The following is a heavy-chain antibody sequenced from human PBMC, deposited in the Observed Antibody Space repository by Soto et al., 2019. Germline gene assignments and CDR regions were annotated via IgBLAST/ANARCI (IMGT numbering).Heavy chain of an antibody. CDR1: GFTFSSYA. J-gene: IGHJ4*02. CDR3: AKALGPVASISHFDY. D-gene: IGHD6-19*01. Sequence: EVQLLESGGGLVQPGGSLRLSCAASGFTFSSYAMSWVRQAPGKGLEWVSVISGSGGTTYYADSVKGRFTVSRDNSKNTLFLQMNSLRVEDTAIYYCAKALGPVASISHFDYWGQGSLVTVSS. CDR2: ISGSGGTT. V-gene: IGHV3-23*01.